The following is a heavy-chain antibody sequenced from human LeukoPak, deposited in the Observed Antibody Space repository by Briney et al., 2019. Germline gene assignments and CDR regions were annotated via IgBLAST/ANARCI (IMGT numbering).Heavy chain of an antibody. Sequence: GGSLRLSCAASGFSFSTYSMNWVRQAPGKGLEWVSFIDSSSRTTFYADSVKGRFTISRDNAKNSLFLQMNSLRAEDTAVYYCARESSANGDAFDIWGQGTMVTVSS. J-gene: IGHJ3*02. CDR1: GFSFSTYS. CDR3: ARESSANGDAFDI. V-gene: IGHV3-48*04. D-gene: IGHD3-22*01. CDR2: IDSSSRTT.